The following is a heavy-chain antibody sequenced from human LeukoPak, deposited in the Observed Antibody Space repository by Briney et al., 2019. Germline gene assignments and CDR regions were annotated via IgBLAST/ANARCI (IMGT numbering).Heavy chain of an antibody. Sequence: GASVKVSCKASGYTFTSYYINLVRQATGQGLECMGWMNPNSGNTGYAQKFQGRVTMTRNTSISTAYMELSSLRSEDTAVYYCARGETATLAGVDYWGQGTLVTVSS. V-gene: IGHV1-8*01. CDR2: MNPNSGNT. CDR3: ARGETATLAGVDY. J-gene: IGHJ4*02. CDR1: GYTFTSYY. D-gene: IGHD2-21*02.